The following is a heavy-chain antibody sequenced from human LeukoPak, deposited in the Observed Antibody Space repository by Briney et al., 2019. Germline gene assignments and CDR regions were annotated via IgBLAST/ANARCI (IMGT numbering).Heavy chain of an antibody. CDR1: GYTFTSYG. CDR3: ARDPYCSSTSCWFDA. D-gene: IGHD2-2*01. CDR2: ISAYNGNT. Sequence: ASVKVSCKASGYTFTSYGISWVRQAPGQGLEWMGWISAYNGNTNYAQKLQGRVTMTTDTSTSTAYMELRSLRSDDTAVYYCARDPYCSSTSCWFDAWGQGTLVTVSS. V-gene: IGHV1-18*01. J-gene: IGHJ5*02.